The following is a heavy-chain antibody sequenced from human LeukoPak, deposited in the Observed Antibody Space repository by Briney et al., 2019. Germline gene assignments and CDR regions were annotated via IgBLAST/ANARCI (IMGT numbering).Heavy chain of an antibody. D-gene: IGHD3-10*01. Sequence: PSETLSLTCAVYGGSFSGYYWSWIRQPPGKGLEWIGEINYSGSTNYNPSLKSRVTISVDTSKNQFSLKLSSVTAADTAVYYCARGGSLWFGEWLDYWGQGTLVTVSS. J-gene: IGHJ4*02. CDR2: INYSGST. V-gene: IGHV4-34*01. CDR1: GGSFSGYY. CDR3: ARGGSLWFGEWLDY.